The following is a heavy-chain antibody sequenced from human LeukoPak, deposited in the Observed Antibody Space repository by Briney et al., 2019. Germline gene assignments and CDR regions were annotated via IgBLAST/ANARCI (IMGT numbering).Heavy chain of an antibody. V-gene: IGHV5-51*01. CDR3: ARANSVSFPGLVY. CDR1: GYTFSTYW. CDR2: IYPGDSDT. J-gene: IGHJ4*02. Sequence: GESLKISCKGSGYTFSTYWIAWVRQTPGRGLEWMGIIYPGDSDTRYSPSFQGQVTMSVDKSVSTAYLQWSSLKTSDTAMYYCARANSVSFPGLVYWGQGTQVAVSS. D-gene: IGHD1-26*01.